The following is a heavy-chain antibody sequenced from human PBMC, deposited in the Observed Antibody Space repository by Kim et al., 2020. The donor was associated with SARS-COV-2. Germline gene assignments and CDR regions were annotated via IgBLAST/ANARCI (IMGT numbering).Heavy chain of an antibody. CDR3: ARSGNGYNAFGI. J-gene: IGHJ4*02. V-gene: IGHV3-11*01. CDR2: ISTRGESI. CDR1: GLSFSDSY. D-gene: IGHD5-12*01. Sequence: GGSLRLSCAASGLSFSDSYMNWVRQVPGKGLEWLSFISTRGESIFYADSVEGRFTISRDNAKNSLYLQMNYLRDEDTAVYYCARSGNGYNAFGIWGQG.